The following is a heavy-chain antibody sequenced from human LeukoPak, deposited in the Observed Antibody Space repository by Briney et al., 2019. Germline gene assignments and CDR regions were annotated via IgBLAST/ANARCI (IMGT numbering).Heavy chain of an antibody. CDR3: ARVSGNYGSGSYLDY. CDR2: INHSGST. D-gene: IGHD3-10*01. V-gene: IGHV4-34*01. CDR1: CGSFSGYY. Sequence: SETLSLTCAVYCGSFSGYYWSWIRQPPGKGLEWIGEINHSGSTNYNPSLKSRVTISVDTSKNQFSPKLSSVTAADTAVYYCARVSGNYGSGSYLDYWGQGTLVTVSS. J-gene: IGHJ4*02.